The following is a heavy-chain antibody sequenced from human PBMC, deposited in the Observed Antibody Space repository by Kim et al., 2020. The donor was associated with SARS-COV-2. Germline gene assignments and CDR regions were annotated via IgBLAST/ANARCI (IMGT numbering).Heavy chain of an antibody. CDR2: IIPIFGTA. CDR3: ARGVVVPAAIPFGAFDI. CDR1: GGTFSSYA. J-gene: IGHJ3*02. V-gene: IGHV1-69*13. Sequence: SVKVSCKASGGTFSSYAISWVRQAPGQGLEWMGGIIPIFGTANYAQKFQGRVTITADESTSTAYMELSSLRSEDTAVYYCARGVVVPAAIPFGAFDIWGQGTMVTVSS. D-gene: IGHD2-2*02.